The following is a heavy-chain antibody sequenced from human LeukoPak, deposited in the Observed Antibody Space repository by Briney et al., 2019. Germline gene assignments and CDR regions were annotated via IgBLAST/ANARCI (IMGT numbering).Heavy chain of an antibody. Sequence: GASVKVSCKASGGTFSSYAISWVRQAPGQGLEWMGRIIPILGIANYAQKLQGRVTMTTDTSTSTAYMELRSLRSDDTAVYYCARGIIGYFDYWGQGTLVTVSS. J-gene: IGHJ4*02. D-gene: IGHD3-10*01. CDR1: GGTFSSYA. V-gene: IGHV1-69*04. CDR3: ARGIIGYFDY. CDR2: IIPILGIA.